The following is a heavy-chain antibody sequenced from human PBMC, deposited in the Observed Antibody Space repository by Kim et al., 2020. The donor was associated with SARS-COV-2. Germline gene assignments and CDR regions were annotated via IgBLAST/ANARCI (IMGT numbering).Heavy chain of an antibody. CDR2: FDPEDGET. CDR3: ATIFYGSGSYVRPYYYYGLDV. J-gene: IGHJ6*02. V-gene: IGHV1-24*01. Sequence: ASVKVSCKVSGYTLTELSIHWVRQAPGKALEWMGGFDPEDGETVYAQKFQGRVTMTEDTSTDTAYMELTSLRSEDTAVYYCATIFYGSGSYVRPYYYYGLDVWRQGTTVTVSS. CDR1: GYTLTELS. D-gene: IGHD3-10*01.